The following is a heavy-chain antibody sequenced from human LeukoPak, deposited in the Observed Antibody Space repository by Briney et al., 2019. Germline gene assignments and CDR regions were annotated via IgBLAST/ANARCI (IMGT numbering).Heavy chain of an antibody. Sequence: GGSLRLSCAASGFTFNTYALTWVRQAPGKGLEWVSGISGSSGTTYYTDSVKGRFTISRDNSKSTLCLQMNSLRAEDTAVYYCAKQLGYCSDGSCYFPYWGQGTLVTVSS. J-gene: IGHJ4*02. CDR1: GFTFNTYA. CDR2: ISGSSGTT. CDR3: AKQLGYCSDGSCYFPY. D-gene: IGHD2-15*01. V-gene: IGHV3-23*01.